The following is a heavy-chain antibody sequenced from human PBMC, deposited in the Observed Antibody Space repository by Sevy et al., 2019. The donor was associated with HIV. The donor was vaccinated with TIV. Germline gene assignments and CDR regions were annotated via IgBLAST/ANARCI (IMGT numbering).Heavy chain of an antibody. J-gene: IGHJ4*01. CDR2: MKQDGSEE. D-gene: IGHD5-18*01. CDR1: GFSFSIYW. Sequence: GGSLRLSCAASGFSFSIYWMSWVRQAPGKGLEWVATMKQDGSEEDYVYSVKGRFTISRDNAKNSLFLQMNSLSAEDTAVYYCVREGLGGYSYSVDYWGHGTLVTVSS. V-gene: IGHV3-7*01. CDR3: VREGLGGYSYSVDY.